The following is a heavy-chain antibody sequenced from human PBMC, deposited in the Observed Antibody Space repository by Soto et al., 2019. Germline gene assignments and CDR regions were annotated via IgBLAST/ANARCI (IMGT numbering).Heavy chain of an antibody. D-gene: IGHD3-9*01. CDR1: GYTFTDYD. Sequence: QVQVVQSRAEVKKPGASVKVSCKTSGYTFTDYDINWVRQAPGQGLEWMGWMSPDSSNAGYAQQFQGRVIMTSNTSIRTAYMELSSLRTEDTAVYYCEVTTGYWGQGTLVTVSS. CDR2: MSPDSSNA. CDR3: EVTTGY. V-gene: IGHV1-8*01. J-gene: IGHJ4*02.